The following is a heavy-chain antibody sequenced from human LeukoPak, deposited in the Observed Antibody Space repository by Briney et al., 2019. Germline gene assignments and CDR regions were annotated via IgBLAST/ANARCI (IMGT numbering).Heavy chain of an antibody. D-gene: IGHD1-14*01. CDR2: IYTGGST. Sequence: GGSLTLSCAASGFTVSSNYMSCVRQAPGKGLEWDSVIYTGGSTYYADSVKGRFTISRDNSKNTLYLQMNSLRAEDTAVYYCARGEPRGHDAFDIWGQGTMVTVSS. V-gene: IGHV3-53*01. CDR3: ARGEPRGHDAFDI. J-gene: IGHJ3*02. CDR1: GFTVSSNY.